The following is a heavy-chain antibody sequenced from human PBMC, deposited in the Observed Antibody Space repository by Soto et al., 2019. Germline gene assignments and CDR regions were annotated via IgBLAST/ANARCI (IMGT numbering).Heavy chain of an antibody. D-gene: IGHD3-3*01. CDR3: AHTWSDYPFAF. Sequence: QVTLKESGPTLMKPTQTLTLTCSFSGFSLTTSGLGLCWIRQPPGKALEWLALIYWDGDKRYSPSLKNRLPITKDTSKNQVVLTMTNMDPVDTATYYCAHTWSDYPFAFWGQGTLVTVSA. CDR1: GFSLTTSGLG. CDR2: IYWDGDK. J-gene: IGHJ4*02. V-gene: IGHV2-5*02.